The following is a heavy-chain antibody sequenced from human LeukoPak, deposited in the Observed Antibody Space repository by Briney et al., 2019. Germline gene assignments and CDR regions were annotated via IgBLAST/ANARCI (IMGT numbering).Heavy chain of an antibody. CDR2: IYYSGST. D-gene: IGHD1-26*01. J-gene: IGHJ4*02. CDR1: GGSISSSSYY. CDR3: ARDRPTTTKFDY. Sequence: PSETLSLTCTVSGGSISSSSYYWGWIRQPPGQGLEWIGSIYYSGSTYYNPSLKSRVTISVDTSKNQFSLKLSSVTAADTAVYYCARDRPTTTKFDYWGQGTLVTVSS. V-gene: IGHV4-39*07.